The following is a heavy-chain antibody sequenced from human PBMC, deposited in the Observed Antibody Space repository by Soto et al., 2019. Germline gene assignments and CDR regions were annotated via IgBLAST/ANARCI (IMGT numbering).Heavy chain of an antibody. CDR2: IDYSGST. CDR3: ARQINVRYYDSSGSRPNYYFDY. J-gene: IGHJ4*02. Sequence: PSETLSVTCIFSGDSLSTSFYYLGWIRPPPGKGLEWIGSIDYSGSTYYNASLKSRVTISVDTSKNQFSLRLSSVTAADTAIYYCARQINVRYYDSSGSRPNYYFDYWGQGTLVTVSS. D-gene: IGHD3-22*01. V-gene: IGHV4-39*01. CDR1: GDSLSTSFYY.